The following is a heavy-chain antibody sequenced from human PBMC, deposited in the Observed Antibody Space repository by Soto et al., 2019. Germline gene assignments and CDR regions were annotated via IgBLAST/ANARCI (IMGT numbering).Heavy chain of an antibody. Sequence: QVQPVESGGAVVQPGRSLRLSCAASGFSFNTFGMHWVRQAPGKGLEWLTVISYDGSDKYYADSVEGRFIISRDNSENTLYLQMNSLRPDDTAVYYCARGPYYGSGTLDYWGQGTLVTVSS. CDR2: ISYDGSDK. CDR1: GFSFNTFG. J-gene: IGHJ4*02. V-gene: IGHV3-30*03. CDR3: ARGPYYGSGTLDY. D-gene: IGHD3-10*01.